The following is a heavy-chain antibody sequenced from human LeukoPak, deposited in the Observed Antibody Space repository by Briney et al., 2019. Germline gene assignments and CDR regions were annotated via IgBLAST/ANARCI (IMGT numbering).Heavy chain of an antibody. Sequence: TGGSLRLSCAASGFTFSSYGMHWVRQAPGKGLEWVAVISYDGSNKYYADSVKGRFTISRDNSKNTLYLQMNSLRAEDTAVYYCAKTWGYCSGGSCYYFDYWGQGTLVTVSS. CDR2: ISYDGSNK. CDR1: GFTFSSYG. J-gene: IGHJ4*02. CDR3: AKTWGYCSGGSCYYFDY. V-gene: IGHV3-30*18. D-gene: IGHD2-15*01.